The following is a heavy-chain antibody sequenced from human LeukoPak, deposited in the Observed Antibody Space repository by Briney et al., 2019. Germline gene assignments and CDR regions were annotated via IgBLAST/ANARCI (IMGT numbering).Heavy chain of an antibody. D-gene: IGHD6-13*01. CDR3: ARDRAAAGTSYYYYYMDV. CDR2: IYYSGST. CDR1: GGSISSRSYY. Sequence: PSETLSLTCTVSGGSISSRSYYWGWIRQPPGKGLEWIGSIYYSGSTYYNPSLQSRVTISVDTSKNQFSLKLNSVTAADTAVYYCARDRAAAGTSYYYYYMDVWGKGTTVTISS. V-gene: IGHV4-39*02. J-gene: IGHJ6*03.